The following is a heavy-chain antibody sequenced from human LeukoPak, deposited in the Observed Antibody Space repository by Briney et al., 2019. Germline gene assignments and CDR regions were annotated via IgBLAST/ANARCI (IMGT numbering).Heavy chain of an antibody. D-gene: IGHD6-6*01. J-gene: IGHJ3*02. CDR1: GYNFIYYY. Sequence: ASVKVSCKTSGYNFIYYYIHWVRQAPGQGLEWMGWIYPYSGDTNYAQNFQGRVTMTRDTSISTAYMELSSLKSDDTAVYYCARDRNSGSSLDIWGQGTMLTVSS. CDR3: ARDRNSGSSLDI. V-gene: IGHV1-2*02. CDR2: IYPYSGDT.